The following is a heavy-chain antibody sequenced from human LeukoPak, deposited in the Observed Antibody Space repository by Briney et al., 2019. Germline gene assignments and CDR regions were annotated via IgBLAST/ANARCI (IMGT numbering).Heavy chain of an antibody. CDR3: AKDGMVYAIEYFQH. D-gene: IGHD2-8*01. CDR1: GFTFSSFG. J-gene: IGHJ1*01. Sequence: GGSLRLSCTASGFTFSSFGMHWVRRAPGKGLEWVAAISYDGINKYYADSVKGRFTISRDNSKNTLYLQMNSLRTEDTAVYYCAKDGMVYAIEYFQHWGQGTLVTVSS. V-gene: IGHV3-30*18. CDR2: ISYDGINK.